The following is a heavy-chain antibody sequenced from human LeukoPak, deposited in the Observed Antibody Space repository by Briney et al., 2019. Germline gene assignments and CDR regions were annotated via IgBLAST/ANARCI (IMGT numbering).Heavy chain of an antibody. J-gene: IGHJ4*02. D-gene: IGHD1-26*01. CDR1: GFSHSSGGVG. Sequence: ESGPTLVKPTQTLTLTCTFSGFSHSSGGVGVGWIRQPPGKALEWLSLIYWNDDKRYSPSLKSRLTIRKDTSKNQVVLTMTNMDPVDTATYFCVHKWDYYDYFDYWGQGTLVTVSS. V-gene: IGHV2-5*01. CDR2: IYWNDDK. CDR3: VHKWDYYDYFDY.